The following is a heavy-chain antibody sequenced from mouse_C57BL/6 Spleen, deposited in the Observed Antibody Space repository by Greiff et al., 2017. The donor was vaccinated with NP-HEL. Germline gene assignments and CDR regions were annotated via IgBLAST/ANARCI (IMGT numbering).Heavy chain of an antibody. D-gene: IGHD4-1*01. CDR2: IYPGDGDT. CDR3: ARDNPGTNYFDY. V-gene: IGHV1-80*01. Sequence: QVQLQQSGAELVKPGASVKISCKASGYAFSSYWMNWVKQRPGKGLEWIGQIYPGDGDTNYNGKFKGKATLTADKSSSTAYMQLSSLTSEDSAVYFCARDNPGTNYFDYWGQGTTLTVSS. J-gene: IGHJ2*01. CDR1: GYAFSSYW.